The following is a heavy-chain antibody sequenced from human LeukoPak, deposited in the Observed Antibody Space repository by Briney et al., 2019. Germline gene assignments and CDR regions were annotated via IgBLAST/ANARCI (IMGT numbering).Heavy chain of an antibody. CDR1: GLTGSHNY. Sequence: GGSLRLSCAASGLTGSHNYVSWVRQAPGKGLEWVSAIHTSGDTCYADSVKGRFAISRDTSKNTLYLQINSLRVEDTAVYYCIVFGDSNHWGQGTLVTVSS. CDR3: IVFGDSNH. V-gene: IGHV3-53*01. D-gene: IGHD4-17*01. J-gene: IGHJ5*02. CDR2: IHTSGDT.